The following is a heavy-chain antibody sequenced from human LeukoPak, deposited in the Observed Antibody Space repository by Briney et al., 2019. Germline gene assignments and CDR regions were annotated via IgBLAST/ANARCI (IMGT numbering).Heavy chain of an antibody. D-gene: IGHD4-17*01. CDR1: GFTFSSYG. CDR2: IRYDGSNK. J-gene: IGHJ6*02. Sequence: GGSLRLSCAASGFTFSSYGMHWVRQAPGKGLEWVAFIRYDGSNKYYADSVKGRFTISRDNSKNTLYLQMNSLRAEDTAVYYCAKGGGDYGDYDPNYYYYYGMDVWGQGTTVTVSS. V-gene: IGHV3-30*02. CDR3: AKGGGDYGDYDPNYYYYYGMDV.